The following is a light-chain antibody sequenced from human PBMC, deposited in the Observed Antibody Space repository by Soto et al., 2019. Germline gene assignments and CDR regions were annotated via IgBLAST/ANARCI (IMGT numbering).Light chain of an antibody. Sequence: EIVLTQSPGTLSLSPGERATLSCRASQSVTGSYLAWYQQKPGRAPRLLIYGASSRASGIPDRFSGSGSGTDFTLTISRLEPEDFAVYYCQQYGSSPPVTFGPGTKVDMK. CDR1: QSVTGSY. CDR2: GAS. V-gene: IGKV3-20*01. J-gene: IGKJ3*01. CDR3: QQYGSSPPVT.